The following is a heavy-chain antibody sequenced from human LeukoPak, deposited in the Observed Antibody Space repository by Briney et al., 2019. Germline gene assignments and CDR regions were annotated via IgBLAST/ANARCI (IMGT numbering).Heavy chain of an antibody. D-gene: IGHD3-9*01. CDR2: ISSSGSTI. Sequence: PGGSLRLSCAASGFTFSSYEMNWVRQAPGKGLEWVSYISSSGSTIYYADSVKGRFTISRDNAKNSLYLQMNSLRAEDTAVYYCARPLVQYYDTLTGSETDAFDIWGQGTMVTVSS. V-gene: IGHV3-48*03. CDR1: GFTFSSYE. CDR3: ARPLVQYYDTLTGSETDAFDI. J-gene: IGHJ3*02.